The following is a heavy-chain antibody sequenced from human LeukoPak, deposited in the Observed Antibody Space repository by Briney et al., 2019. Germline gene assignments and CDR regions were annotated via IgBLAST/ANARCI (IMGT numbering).Heavy chain of an antibody. CDR2: IIPIFGTA. CDR3: ASEYKYDSSGANAFDI. Sequence: SVKVSCKASGGTFSSYAISWVRQAPGQGLEWMGGIIPIFGTANYAQKFQGRVTITADKSTSTAYMELSSLRSADTAVYYCASEYKYDSSGANAFDIWGQGTMVTVSS. V-gene: IGHV1-69*06. D-gene: IGHD3-22*01. CDR1: GGTFSSYA. J-gene: IGHJ3*02.